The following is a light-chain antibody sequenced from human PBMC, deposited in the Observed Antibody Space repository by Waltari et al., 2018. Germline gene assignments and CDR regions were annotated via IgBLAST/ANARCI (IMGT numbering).Light chain of an antibody. J-gene: IGKJ1*01. CDR1: QSISSW. CDR3: QQYNSYSRT. CDR2: KAS. V-gene: IGKV1-5*03. Sequence: IQMTHSSSTLYASVGSRGTITFRASQSISSWLALYQKKPGKAPKLPIYKASSLERGVPSRFSGSGSGTEFTLTISSLQPDDFATYYCQQYNSYSRTFGQGTKVEIK.